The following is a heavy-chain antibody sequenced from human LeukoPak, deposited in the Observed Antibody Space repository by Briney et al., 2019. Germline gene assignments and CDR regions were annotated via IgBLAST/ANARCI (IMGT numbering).Heavy chain of an antibody. Sequence: GGSLRLSCAASGFTFSSYWVHWVRQAPGKGLMWVSRINSDGSSTSYADSVKGRFTISRDNAKNTLYLQMNSLRAEDTAVFYCARVGQAGYVGYPLDYRGQGTLVTVSS. D-gene: IGHD5-12*01. CDR3: ARVGQAGYVGYPLDY. CDR2: INSDGSST. J-gene: IGHJ4*02. V-gene: IGHV3-74*01. CDR1: GFTFSSYW.